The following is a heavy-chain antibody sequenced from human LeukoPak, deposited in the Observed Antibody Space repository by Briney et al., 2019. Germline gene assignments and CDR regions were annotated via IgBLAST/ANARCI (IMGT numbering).Heavy chain of an antibody. CDR3: ARDDDYGGNGLDI. D-gene: IGHD4-23*01. CDR2: IGRDGSRR. CDR1: GFTFGNYG. Sequence: GGSLRLSCAASGFTFGNYGMHWVRQAPGKGLEWVAVIGRDGSRRYYADSVKGRFIISRDNAKNTLSLQMDTLTAEDTAVYSCARDDDYGGNGLDIWGHGTMVTVSS. J-gene: IGHJ3*02. V-gene: IGHV3-33*01.